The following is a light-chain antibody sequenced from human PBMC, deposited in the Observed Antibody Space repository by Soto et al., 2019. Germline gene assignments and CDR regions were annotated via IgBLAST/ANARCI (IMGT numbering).Light chain of an antibody. Sequence: QSALTQPPSVSGAPGQRVTISCTGSSSNIGAGYDVHWYQQLPGRAPKLLIYGNTNRPSGVPDRFSGSKSGTSASLAITGLHAEDDADYYCLSFDSSLSVVFGGGTKLTVL. V-gene: IGLV1-40*01. CDR1: SSNIGAGYD. CDR3: LSFDSSLSVV. CDR2: GNT. J-gene: IGLJ2*01.